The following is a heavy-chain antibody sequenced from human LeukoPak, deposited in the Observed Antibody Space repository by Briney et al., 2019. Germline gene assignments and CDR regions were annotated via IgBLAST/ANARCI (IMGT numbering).Heavy chain of an antibody. CDR1: GLTFSSYW. CDR2: IKQDGSEK. V-gene: IGHV3-7*03. D-gene: IGHD4-17*01. J-gene: IGHJ4*02. CDR3: AKDTDYGFDY. Sequence: PGGSLRLSCAASGLTFSSYWMNWVRQAPGKGLEWVANIKQDGSEKHYVDSVKGRFTISRDNAKNSLYLQMNSLRAEDTALYYCAKDTDYGFDYWGQGTLVTVSS.